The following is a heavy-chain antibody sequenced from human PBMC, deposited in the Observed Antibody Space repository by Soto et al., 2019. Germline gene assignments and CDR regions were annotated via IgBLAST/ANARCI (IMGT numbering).Heavy chain of an antibody. CDR3: ARGGVTVDYYYHGVDV. J-gene: IGHJ6*02. CDR2: IIPIFDTT. Sequence: QVQLVQSGAEVKKPGSSVKVSCKASGGTFSSYAISWVRQAPGQGLEWMGGIIPIFDTTNYAQQFQGRVTIPADVSTSTAYLELSSLSSEDTAVYYCARGGVTVDYYYHGVDVWGQGTTVTVSS. D-gene: IGHD3-16*02. V-gene: IGHV1-69*12. CDR1: GGTFSSYA.